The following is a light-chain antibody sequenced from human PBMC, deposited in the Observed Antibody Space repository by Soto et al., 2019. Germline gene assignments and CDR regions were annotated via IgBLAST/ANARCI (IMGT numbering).Light chain of an antibody. V-gene: IGKV3-15*01. CDR3: QQYNNWPF. CDR1: QSVSSN. CDR2: GAS. Sequence: EIVMTQSPATLFVSPGERATLSCRASQSVSSNLAWYQQKPGQAPRLLIYGASTRATGIPARFSGSGSGTEFTLTISSLQSEDFAVYYCQQYNNWPFFGGGTKVEIK. J-gene: IGKJ4*01.